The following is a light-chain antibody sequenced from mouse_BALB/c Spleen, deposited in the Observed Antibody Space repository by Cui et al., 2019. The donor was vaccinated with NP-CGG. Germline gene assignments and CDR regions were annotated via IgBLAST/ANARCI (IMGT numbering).Light chain of an antibody. Sequence: QAVVPQESAPTTSPGKTVTLTCRSSTGAVTTNNYANWVQEKPDHLFTGLIGGTNNRAPGVPARFSGSLIGDKAALTITGAQTEDEAIYFCALWYSNHWVFGGGTKLTVL. V-gene: IGLV1*01. CDR3: ALWYSNHWV. J-gene: IGLJ1*01. CDR1: TGAVTTNNY. CDR2: GTN.